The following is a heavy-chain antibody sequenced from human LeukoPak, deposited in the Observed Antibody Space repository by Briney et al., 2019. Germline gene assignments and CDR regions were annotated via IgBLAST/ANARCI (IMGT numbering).Heavy chain of an antibody. D-gene: IGHD6-6*01. CDR2: IYYSGST. V-gene: IGHV4-30-4*08. J-gene: IGHJ5*02. CDR1: GGSISSGDYY. Sequence: SETLSLTCTVSGGSISSGDYYWSWIRQPPGKGLEWLGYIYYSGSTYYNPSLESRVTISVDTSKNQFSLKLSSVTAADTAVYYCARVGIAARPRERFDPWGQGTLVTVSS. CDR3: ARVGIAARPRERFDP.